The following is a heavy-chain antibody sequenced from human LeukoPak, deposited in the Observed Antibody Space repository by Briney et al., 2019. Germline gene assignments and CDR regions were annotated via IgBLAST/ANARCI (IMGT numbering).Heavy chain of an antibody. J-gene: IGHJ6*02. CDR2: TYYRSKWYN. V-gene: IGHV6-1*01. Sequence: SQTLSLTCAISGDSVSSNSAAWNWIRQSPSRGLEWLGRTYYRSKWYNDYAVSVKSRITINPDTSKNQFSLQLNSVTPEDTAVYYCARVSYYYDSSGRRGYYYYGMDVWGQGTTVTVSS. CDR1: GDSVSSNSAA. CDR3: ARVSYYYDSSGRRGYYYYGMDV. D-gene: IGHD3-22*01.